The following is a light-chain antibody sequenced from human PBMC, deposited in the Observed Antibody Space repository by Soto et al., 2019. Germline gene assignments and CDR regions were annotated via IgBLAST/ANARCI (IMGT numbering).Light chain of an antibody. CDR3: SSYVSSRTYV. CDR2: GNI. V-gene: IGLV1-40*01. J-gene: IGLJ1*01. CDR1: SSNIGAGYD. Sequence: QSVLTQPPSVSGAPGQRVTISCTGSSSNIGAGYDVHWYQQRPGTAPKLLIFGNINRPSGVPDRFSGSKSGTSASLAITGLQAEDEGDYYCSSYVSSRTYVFGTGTKVTVL.